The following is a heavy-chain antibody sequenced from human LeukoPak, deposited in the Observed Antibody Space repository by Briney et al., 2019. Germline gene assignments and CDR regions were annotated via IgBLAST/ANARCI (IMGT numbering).Heavy chain of an antibody. V-gene: IGHV3-30*03. J-gene: IGHJ4*02. CDR2: ISSDGGKK. Sequence: GRSLRLSCAASGFTFNSYGMHWVRQAPGKGLEWVAVISSDGGKKSYADSVKGRFTISRDNSKNTLYLQMDSLRVEDTAIYYCARDRAWDYLDSWDQGPLVTVSS. D-gene: IGHD1-26*01. CDR3: ARDRAWDYLDS. CDR1: GFTFNSYG.